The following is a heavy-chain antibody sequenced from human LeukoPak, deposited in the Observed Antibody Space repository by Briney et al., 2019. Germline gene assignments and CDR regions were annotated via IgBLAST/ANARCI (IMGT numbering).Heavy chain of an antibody. CDR1: GFTFSSYW. Sequence: PGGSLRLSCAASGFTFSSYWMSWVRQAPVKGLEWVANIKQDGSEKYYVDSVKGRFTISRDNAKNSLYLQMNSLRAEDTAVYYCAKEGDDYVWGSPLDYWGQGTLVTVSS. D-gene: IGHD3-16*01. V-gene: IGHV3-7*01. J-gene: IGHJ4*02. CDR2: IKQDGSEK. CDR3: AKEGDDYVWGSPLDY.